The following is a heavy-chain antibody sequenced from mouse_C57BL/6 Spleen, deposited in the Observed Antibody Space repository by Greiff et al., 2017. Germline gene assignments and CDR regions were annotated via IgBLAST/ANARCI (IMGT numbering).Heavy chain of an antibody. CDR3: ARHWDEDGY. J-gene: IGHJ2*01. D-gene: IGHD4-1*01. V-gene: IGHV1-52*01. CDR2: IDPSDSET. Sequence: QVQLQQPGAELVRPGSSVKLSCKASGYTFTSYWMHWVKQRPIQGLEWIGNIDPSDSETHYNQKFKDKATLTVDKSSSTAYMQLSSLISEDSAVYYCARHWDEDGYWGQGTTLTVSS. CDR1: GYTFTSYW.